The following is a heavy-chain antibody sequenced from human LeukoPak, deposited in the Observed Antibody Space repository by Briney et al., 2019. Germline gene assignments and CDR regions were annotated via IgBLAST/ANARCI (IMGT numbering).Heavy chain of an antibody. D-gene: IGHD2-15*01. CDR1: GFTFSDYY. CDR3: ASGPRYCSGGSCYRFDC. V-gene: IGHV4-59*08. Sequence: PGGSLRLSCAASGFTFSDYYMSWIRQAPGKGLEWIGYIYYSGSTNYNPSLKSRVTISVDTSKNQFSLKLSSVTAADTAVYYCASGPRYCSGGSCYRFDCWGQGTLVTVSS. CDR2: IYYSGST. J-gene: IGHJ4*02.